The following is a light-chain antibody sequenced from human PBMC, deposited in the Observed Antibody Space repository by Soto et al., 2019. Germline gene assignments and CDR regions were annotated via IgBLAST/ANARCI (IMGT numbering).Light chain of an antibody. CDR3: QKVNAVPS. J-gene: IGKJ4*01. CDR1: QAINNY. CDR2: AAS. Sequence: DIQMTQSPSSLSASVGDRVTITCRASQAINNYLAWYQQKPGKVPTLLISAASTLQSGVPSRFSGSKTGTDFTLTISSLQPEDVETSYCQKVNAVPSFDGGTKVEI. V-gene: IGKV1-27*01.